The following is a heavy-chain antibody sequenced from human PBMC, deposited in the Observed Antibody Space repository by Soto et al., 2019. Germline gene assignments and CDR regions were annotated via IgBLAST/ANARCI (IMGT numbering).Heavy chain of an antibody. CDR1: GDSINNYY. J-gene: IGHJ4*02. CDR2: IYYTGRT. D-gene: IGHD6-13*01. Sequence: SETLSLTCTVSGDSINNYYWSWIRQPPGKRLERIGYIYYTGRTTYNPSLESRVTMSVDTSKNQFSLKLNSVTAADTAVYYCAKYRRTEAEGYTLDYWGRGTLVTVSS. CDR3: AKYRRTEAEGYTLDY. V-gene: IGHV4-59*01.